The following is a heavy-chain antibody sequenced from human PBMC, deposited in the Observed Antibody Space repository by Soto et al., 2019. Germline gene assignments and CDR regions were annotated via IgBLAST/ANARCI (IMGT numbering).Heavy chain of an antibody. Sequence: EVQLEESGGALVQPGRSLRLSCAASGFTFDDYAMHWVRQVLGKGLEWVSSISWKSGNIGYGDSVKGRFTTSRDNAKNSLYLQMNSLRPEKTALYYCVRSKGGYSYGTPFDYWGQGTLVTVSS. V-gene: IGHV3-9*01. CDR3: VRSKGGYSYGTPFDY. CDR1: GFTFDDYA. D-gene: IGHD5-18*01. J-gene: IGHJ4*02. CDR2: ISWKSGNI.